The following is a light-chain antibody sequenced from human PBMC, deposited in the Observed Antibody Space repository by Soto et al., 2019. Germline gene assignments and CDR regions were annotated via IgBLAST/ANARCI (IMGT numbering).Light chain of an antibody. CDR3: SSYAGSNNWV. V-gene: IGLV2-8*01. CDR1: SSDVGGYNY. J-gene: IGLJ2*01. Sequence: QSVLTQPPSASGSPGQSVTISCTGTSSDVGGYNYVSWYQQHPGKAPKLMIYEVSKWPSGVPDRFSGSKSGNTASLTVSGLRAEDEADYYCSSYAGSNNWVFGGGTKRTVL. CDR2: EVS.